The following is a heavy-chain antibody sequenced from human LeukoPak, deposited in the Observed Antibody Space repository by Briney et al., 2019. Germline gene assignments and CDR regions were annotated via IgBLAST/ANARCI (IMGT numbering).Heavy chain of an antibody. V-gene: IGHV3-23*01. Sequence: GGTLRLSCAASGFTFTNYGMTWVRQAPGKGLEWVSSISGSAGSTYYADSVKGRFTISRDNSKNTLYLQMNSLRAEDTAVYYCARGPSGYHNTGGQGTLVTVSS. D-gene: IGHD5-12*01. CDR1: GFTFTNYG. CDR2: ISGSAGST. CDR3: ARGPSGYHNT. J-gene: IGHJ4*02.